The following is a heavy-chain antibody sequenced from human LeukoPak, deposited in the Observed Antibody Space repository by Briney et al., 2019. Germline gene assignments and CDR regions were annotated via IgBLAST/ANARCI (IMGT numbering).Heavy chain of an antibody. CDR3: ARDPANSGSYLDY. CDR1: GVTFSSYG. J-gene: IGHJ4*02. CDR2: IWYDGSNK. Sequence: GGSLRLSCAASGVTFSSYGMQWVRQAPGKGLEWVAVIWYDGSNKYYADSVKGRFTISRDNSKNTLYLQMNSLRAEDTAVYYCARDPANSGSYLDYWGQGTLVTVPS. D-gene: IGHD1-26*01. V-gene: IGHV3-33*01.